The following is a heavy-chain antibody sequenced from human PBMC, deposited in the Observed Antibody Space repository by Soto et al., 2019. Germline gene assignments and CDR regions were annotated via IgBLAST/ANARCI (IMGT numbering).Heavy chain of an antibody. V-gene: IGHV1-69*02. CDR2: IIPILGIA. CDR1: GGRFNSYT. D-gene: IGHD2-15*01. CDR3: ARVLGVGCSGGSCYGWFDP. Sequence: SVKVGCKASGGRFNSYTISWARQATGQGLEWMGRIIPILGIANYAQKFQGRVTITADKSTSTAYMELSSLRSEDTAVYYCARVLGVGCSGGSCYGWFDPWGQGTLVTVSS. J-gene: IGHJ5*02.